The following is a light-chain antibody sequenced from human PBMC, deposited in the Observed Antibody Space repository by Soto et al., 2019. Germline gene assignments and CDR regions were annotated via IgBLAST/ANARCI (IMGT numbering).Light chain of an antibody. V-gene: IGLV1-44*01. CDR2: YDN. CDR1: NSNIGSNT. Sequence: QSVLTQPPSASGTHGQRVTISCSGSNSNIGSNTVNWYQQLPGTAPKLLIYYDNLRPSGVPDRISGSKSGTSASLAISGLQSDDEADYYCAAWDDSLNGRVFGTGTKVTVL. CDR3: AAWDDSLNGRV. J-gene: IGLJ1*01.